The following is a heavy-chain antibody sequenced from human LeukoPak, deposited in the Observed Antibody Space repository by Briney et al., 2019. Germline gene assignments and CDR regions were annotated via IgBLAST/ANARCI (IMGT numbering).Heavy chain of an antibody. J-gene: IGHJ3*02. CDR3: ARHRQDERGANSIGPFLAFDI. V-gene: IGHV4-39*01. CDR2: IYYSGST. Sequence: PSETLSLTCTVSGGSISSSSYYWGWIRQPPGKGLEWIGSIYYSGSTYYNPSLKSRVTISVDTSKNQFSLKLSSVTAADMAVYYCARHRQDERGANSIGPFLAFDIWGQGTMVTVSS. D-gene: IGHD2/OR15-2a*01. CDR1: GGSISSSSYY.